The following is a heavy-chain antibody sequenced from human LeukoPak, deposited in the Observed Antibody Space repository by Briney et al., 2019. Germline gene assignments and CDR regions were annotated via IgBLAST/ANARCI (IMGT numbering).Heavy chain of an antibody. CDR1: GGSFSGYY. CDR3: ANRYNWNAIFDY. V-gene: IGHV4-34*01. Sequence: PSETLSLTCAVYGGSFSGYYWSWIRQPPGKGLEWIGEINHSGSTNYNPSLQSRVTISVDTSKNQFSLKLSSVTAADTAVYYCANRYNWNAIFDYWGQGTLVTVSS. D-gene: IGHD1-1*01. J-gene: IGHJ4*02. CDR2: INHSGST.